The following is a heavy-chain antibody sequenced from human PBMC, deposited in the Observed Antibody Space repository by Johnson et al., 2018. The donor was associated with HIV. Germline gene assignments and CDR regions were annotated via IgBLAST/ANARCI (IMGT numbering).Heavy chain of an antibody. CDR3: ARVPGIAVAAGGAFDI. Sequence: VQLVESGGGLVQPGGSLRLSCAASGFTFSSYWMHWVRQVPGKGLMWVSRIKTDGSSTWYAYSVKGRFTISRDNAKNTLYLQMNSLRAEDTAVYYCARVPGIAVAAGGAFDIWGQGTMVTVSS. CDR1: GFTFSSYW. V-gene: IGHV3-74*02. CDR2: IKTDGSST. D-gene: IGHD6-19*01. J-gene: IGHJ3*02.